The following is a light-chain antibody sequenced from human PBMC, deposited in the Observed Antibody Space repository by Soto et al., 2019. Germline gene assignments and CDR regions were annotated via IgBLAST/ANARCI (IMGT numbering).Light chain of an antibody. CDR1: QSVDKF. Sequence: IVMTQSPATLSLSPGETATLSCRASQSVDKFLAWYQQRPGQPPRLLIFDSSNRATGVPVRFSGTGSGTVFTLTIGSLEPEDSAVYYCQQWKNWPPITFGQGTRLEIK. V-gene: IGKV3-11*01. J-gene: IGKJ5*01. CDR3: QQWKNWPPIT. CDR2: DSS.